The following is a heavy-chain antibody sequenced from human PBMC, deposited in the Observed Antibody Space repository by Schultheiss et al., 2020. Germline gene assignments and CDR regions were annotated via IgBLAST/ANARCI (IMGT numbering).Heavy chain of an antibody. CDR2: IYYSGST. D-gene: IGHD3-3*01. CDR3: ARDHGRYYDFWRPGVWFDP. V-gene: IGHV4-59*01. J-gene: IGHJ5*02. Sequence: SETLSLTCTVSGGSISSYYWSWIRQPPGKGLEWIGYIYYSGSTNYNPSLKSRVTISVDTSKNQFSLKLSSVTAADTAVYYCARDHGRYYDFWRPGVWFDPWGQGTLVTVSS. CDR1: GGSISSYY.